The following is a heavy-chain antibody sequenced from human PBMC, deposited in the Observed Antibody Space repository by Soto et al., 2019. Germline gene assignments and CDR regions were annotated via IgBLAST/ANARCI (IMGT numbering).Heavy chain of an antibody. Sequence: QVQLQESGPGLVKPSQTLSLTCTFSGGSISSGGYYWSWIRQHPGKGLAWIGYIYYSGSTYYNASLNSRVTISLDTSKNQFSLKLSSVTAADPAVYYCARSAIVVVPENNWSRGDYFDYWGQGTLVTVSS. CDR1: GGSISSGGYY. CDR3: ARSAIVVVPENNWSRGDYFDY. CDR2: IYYSGST. J-gene: IGHJ4*02. V-gene: IGHV4-31*03. D-gene: IGHD2-2*01.